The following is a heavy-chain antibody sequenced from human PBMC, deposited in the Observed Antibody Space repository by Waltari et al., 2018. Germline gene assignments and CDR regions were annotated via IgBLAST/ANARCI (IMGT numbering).Heavy chain of an antibody. CDR3: AGRTGDYFDH. V-gene: IGHV3-53*01. J-gene: IGHJ4*02. CDR1: GFTVSSNF. Sequence: EVQLVESGGGLIQPGGSLRLSCAASGFTVSSNFMTWVRQAPGKGLEYVSVIYSGGDTYYAASVKGRFTISRDNSKNTLYLQMNSLRAEDTAVYFCAGRTGDYFDHWGQGTLVTVSS. CDR2: IYSGGDT.